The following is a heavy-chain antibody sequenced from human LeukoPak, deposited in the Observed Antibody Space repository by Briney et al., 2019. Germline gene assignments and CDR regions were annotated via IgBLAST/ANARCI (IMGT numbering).Heavy chain of an antibody. J-gene: IGHJ6*02. D-gene: IGHD3-10*01. CDR2: ISYDGSNK. CDR3: ARGLPRMVRGFNYYYGMDV. CDR1: GFTFSSYA. Sequence: GGSLRLSCAASGFTFSSYAMHWVRQAPGKGLEWVAVISYDGSNKYYADSVKGRFTISRDNSKNTLYLQMNSLRAEDTAVYYCARGLPRMVRGFNYYYGMDVWGQGTTVTVSS. V-gene: IGHV3-30*04.